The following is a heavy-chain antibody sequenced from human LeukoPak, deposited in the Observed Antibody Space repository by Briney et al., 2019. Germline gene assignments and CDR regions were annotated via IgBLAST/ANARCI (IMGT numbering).Heavy chain of an antibody. CDR1: GFTFGDYA. CDR2: IRSKAYGGTT. J-gene: IGHJ4*02. V-gene: IGHV3-49*04. CDR3: TRFYMTTDDY. Sequence: GQSLRLSCTASGFTFGDYAMSWVRQAPGKGLEWVGFIRSKAYGGTTEYAASVKGRFTISRDDSKSIAYLQMNSLKTEDTAVYYCTRFYMTTDDYWGQGTLVTVSS. D-gene: IGHD4-17*01.